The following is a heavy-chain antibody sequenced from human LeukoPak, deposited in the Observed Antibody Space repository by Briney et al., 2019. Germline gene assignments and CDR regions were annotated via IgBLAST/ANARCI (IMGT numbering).Heavy chain of an antibody. CDR2: INPSGGST. V-gene: IGHV1-46*01. CDR3: VRDLGGLTISPNWFDP. D-gene: IGHD3-9*01. CDR1: GYTFTSYY. J-gene: IGHJ5*02. Sequence: ASVKVSCKASGYTFTSYYMHWVRQAPGQGLEWMGIINPSGGSTSYAQKFQGRVTMTRDMSTSTVYMELSSLRSEDTAVYYCVRDLGGLTISPNWFDPWGQGTLVTVSS.